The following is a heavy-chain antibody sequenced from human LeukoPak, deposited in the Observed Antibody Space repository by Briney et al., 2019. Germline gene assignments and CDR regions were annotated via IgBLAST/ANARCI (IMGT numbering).Heavy chain of an antibody. Sequence: PGGSLRLSCAASGFTFSSYWMSWVRQAPGKGLEWVSGISGSGGSTYYADSVKGRFTISRDNSKNTLYLQMNSLRAEDTAVYYCAITYSPNYYYYGMDVWGQGTTVTVSS. CDR1: GFTFSSYW. CDR2: ISGSGGST. CDR3: AITYSPNYYYYGMDV. D-gene: IGHD1-26*01. J-gene: IGHJ6*02. V-gene: IGHV3-23*01.